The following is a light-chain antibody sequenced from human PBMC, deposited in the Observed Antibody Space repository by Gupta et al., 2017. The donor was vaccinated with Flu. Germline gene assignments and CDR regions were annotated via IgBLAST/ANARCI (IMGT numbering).Light chain of an antibody. V-gene: IGKV1-9*01. CDR3: QQVKSYPLT. Sequence: DIQLTQSPYFLSASVGDRVIITFRASQGIDSHLVWYQKKPGKAPKLLIYETSTLQSGVPSRFSGSGSGTEFTLTITSLQPEDFATYYCQQVKSYPLTFGGGTKVEIK. CDR1: QGIDSH. J-gene: IGKJ4*01. CDR2: ETS.